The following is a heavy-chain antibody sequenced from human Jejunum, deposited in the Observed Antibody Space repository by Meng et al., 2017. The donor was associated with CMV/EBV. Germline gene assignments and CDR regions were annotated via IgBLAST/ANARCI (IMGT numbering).Heavy chain of an antibody. CDR2: INHRGST. D-gene: IGHD2-15*01. CDR1: Y. J-gene: IGHJ6*02. V-gene: IGHV4-34*01. Sequence: YWTWIRQPPGKGLEWIGGINHRGSTNYNPSLKSRVTISVDTSNKQLSLKVNSVTAADTAVYYCTRRTFCSGGSCYPDYYHYDMDVWGQGTTVTVSS. CDR3: TRRTFCSGGSCYPDYYHYDMDV.